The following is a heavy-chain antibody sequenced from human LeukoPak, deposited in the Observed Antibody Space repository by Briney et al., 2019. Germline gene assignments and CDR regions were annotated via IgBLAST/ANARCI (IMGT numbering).Heavy chain of an antibody. Sequence: GGSLRLSCAASGFTVSSNYMSWVRQAPGKGLEWVSVIYSGGSTYYADSVKGRFTISRDNSKNTLYLQMNSLRAEDTAVYYCARAVGEFRGYYYYYMDVRGKGTTVTISS. CDR3: ARAVGEFRGYYYYYMDV. D-gene: IGHD3-10*01. V-gene: IGHV3-53*01. J-gene: IGHJ6*03. CDR2: IYSGGST. CDR1: GFTVSSNY.